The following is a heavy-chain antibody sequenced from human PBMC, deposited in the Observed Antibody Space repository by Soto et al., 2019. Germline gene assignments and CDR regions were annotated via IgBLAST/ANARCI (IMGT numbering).Heavy chain of an antibody. CDR1: GYTFTSYG. J-gene: IGHJ4*02. Sequence: GASVKVSCKASGYTFTSYGISWVRQAPGQGLEWMGWISAYNGNTNYAQKLQGRVTMTTDTSTSTAYMELRSLRSDDTAVYYCARGFSSSWYSYYFDYWGQGTLVTVSS. D-gene: IGHD6-13*01. CDR2: ISAYNGNT. V-gene: IGHV1-18*01. CDR3: ARGFSSSWYSYYFDY.